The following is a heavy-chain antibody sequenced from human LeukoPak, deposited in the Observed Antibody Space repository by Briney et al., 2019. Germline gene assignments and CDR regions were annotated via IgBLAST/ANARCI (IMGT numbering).Heavy chain of an antibody. V-gene: IGHV3-21*01. CDR3: TRDVRDEYSSGWYPIGY. D-gene: IGHD6-19*01. Sequence: GGSLRLSCATSGFVFRDAWLSWVRQAPGKGLEWVSSISGGGRYVYYADSVKGRFTISRDNAKNSLYLQMNSLRAEDTAVYYCTRDVRDEYSSGWYPIGYWGQGTLVTVSS. J-gene: IGHJ4*02. CDR2: ISGGGRYV. CDR1: GFVFRDAW.